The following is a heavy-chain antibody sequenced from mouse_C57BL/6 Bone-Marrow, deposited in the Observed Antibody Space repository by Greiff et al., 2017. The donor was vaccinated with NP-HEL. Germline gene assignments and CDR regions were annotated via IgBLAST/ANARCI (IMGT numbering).Heavy chain of an antibody. V-gene: IGHV14-3*01. Sequence: VHVKQSVAELVRPGASVKLSCTASGFNIKNTYMHWVKQRPEQGLEWIGRIDPANGNTKYAPKFQGKATITADTSSNTAYLQLSSLTSEDTAIYYCASPYYYSNYSFAYWGQGTLVTVSA. CDR1: GFNIKNTY. CDR3: ASPYYYSNYSFAY. D-gene: IGHD2-5*01. CDR2: IDPANGNT. J-gene: IGHJ3*01.